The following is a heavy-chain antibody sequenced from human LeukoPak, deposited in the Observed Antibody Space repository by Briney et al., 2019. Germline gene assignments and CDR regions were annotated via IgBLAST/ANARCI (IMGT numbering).Heavy chain of an antibody. D-gene: IGHD5-18*01. Sequence: ASVKVSCKASGYTFTGYYIHWVRQAPGQGLEWMGWINPNSGGTNYAQKFQGWVTMTRDTSISTAYMELSRLRSDDTTVYYCARGVDTAIIEDWGQGTLVTVSS. CDR3: ARGVDTAIIED. CDR2: INPNSGGT. CDR1: GYTFTGYY. J-gene: IGHJ4*02. V-gene: IGHV1-2*04.